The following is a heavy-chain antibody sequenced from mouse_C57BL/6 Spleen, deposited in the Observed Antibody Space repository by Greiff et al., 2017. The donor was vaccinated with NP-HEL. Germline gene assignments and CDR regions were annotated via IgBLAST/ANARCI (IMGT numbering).Heavy chain of an antibody. CDR1: GFTFSNYW. J-gene: IGHJ2*01. CDR2: IRLKSDNYAT. CDR3: SRLLRGYYFDY. Sequence: EVKLMESGGGLVQPGGSMKLSCVASGFTFSNYWMNWVRQSPEKGLEWVAQIRLKSDNYATHYAESVKGRFTISRDDSKSSVYLQMNNLRAEDTGIYYCSRLLRGYYFDYWGQGTTLTVSS. D-gene: IGHD2-3*01. V-gene: IGHV6-3*01.